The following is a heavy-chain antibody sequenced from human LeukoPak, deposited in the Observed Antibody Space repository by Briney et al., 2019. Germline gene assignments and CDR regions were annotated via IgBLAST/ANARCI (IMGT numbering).Heavy chain of an antibody. Sequence: GASVKVSCKASGGTFSSYAISWVRQAPGQGLEWMGRIIPILGIANYAQKFQGRVTITADKSTSTAYMELSSLRSEDTAVYYCARVGGATDGFDYWGQGTLVTVSS. J-gene: IGHJ4*02. D-gene: IGHD3-3*01. CDR1: GGTFSSYA. V-gene: IGHV1-69*04. CDR3: ARVGGATDGFDY. CDR2: IIPILGIA.